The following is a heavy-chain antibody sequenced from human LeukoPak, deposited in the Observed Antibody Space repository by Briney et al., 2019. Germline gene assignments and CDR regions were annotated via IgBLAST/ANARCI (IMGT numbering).Heavy chain of an antibody. D-gene: IGHD3-10*01. CDR2: IHKDGSST. J-gene: IGHJ4*02. Sequence: GGSLRLSCAASGFTFRKYWMLWVRQAPGKGLVWVSRIHKDGSSTTYADSVKGRFTISRDNAKNTLYLQMNSLRAEDTAMYYCAREAYGSGNYYSDYWGQGTLVTVSS. CDR3: AREAYGSGNYYSDY. CDR1: GFTFRKYW. V-gene: IGHV3-74*01.